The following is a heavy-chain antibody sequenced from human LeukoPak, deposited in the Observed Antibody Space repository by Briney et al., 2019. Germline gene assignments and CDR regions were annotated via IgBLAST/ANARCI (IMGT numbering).Heavy chain of an antibody. J-gene: IGHJ5*02. CDR1: GGSMRSYY. CDR2: IYYSGSN. D-gene: IGHD1-26*01. Sequence: PSETLSLTCNVSGGSMRSYYWSWIRQPPGKGLEWIGYIYYSGSNNYNPSLKSRVTISLDMSKNQVSLKVTSLTAADTAVYYCAREGVKWELRGVMFDPWGQGTLVTVSS. V-gene: IGHV4-59*01. CDR3: AREGVKWELRGVMFDP.